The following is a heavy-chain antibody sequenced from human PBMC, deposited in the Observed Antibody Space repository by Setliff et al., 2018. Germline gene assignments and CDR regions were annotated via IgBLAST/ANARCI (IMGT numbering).Heavy chain of an antibody. CDR2: ISAYSGKA. J-gene: IGHJ4*02. Sequence: GASVKVSCKASGYTFSYYGITWVRQAPGKGLEWMGWISAYSGKAYHAQKLQDRATMTTDTSTSTAYKELGSLTTDDTAIYYCARVESKVRGKNILRHFDYWGQGTQVTVSS. CDR3: ARVESKVRGKNILRHFDY. CDR1: GYTFSYYG. V-gene: IGHV1-18*01.